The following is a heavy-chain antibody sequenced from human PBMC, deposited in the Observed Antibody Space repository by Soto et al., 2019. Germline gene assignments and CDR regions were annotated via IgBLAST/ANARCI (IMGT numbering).Heavy chain of an antibody. J-gene: IGHJ6*02. Sequence: QLQLQESGPGLVKPSETLSLTCTVSGGSISSSTYYWAWIRQPPGKGLEWLGNIYYGGSTYYNPSLKSRVTISVDTSKNQFSLRLSSVTAADTAVYSCARHRYSDTVDVWGQGTTVTVSS. CDR1: GGSISSSTYY. CDR3: ARHRYSDTVDV. CDR2: IYYGGST. D-gene: IGHD6-13*01. V-gene: IGHV4-39*01.